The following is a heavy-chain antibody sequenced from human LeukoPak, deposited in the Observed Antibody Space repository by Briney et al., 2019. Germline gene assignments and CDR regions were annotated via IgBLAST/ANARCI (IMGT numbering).Heavy chain of an antibody. CDR1: GFTFSSYA. Sequence: GGSLRLSCAASGFTFSSYAMSWVRQAPGKGLEWVSAISGSGGSTYYADSVKGRFTISRDNSKNTLYLQMNSLRAEDTAVYYCAKEGXEYYYDSSGYYYYYYMDVWGKGXTVTV. CDR2: ISGSGGST. V-gene: IGHV3-23*01. CDR3: AKEGXEYYYDSSGYYYYYYMDV. D-gene: IGHD3-22*01. J-gene: IGHJ6*03.